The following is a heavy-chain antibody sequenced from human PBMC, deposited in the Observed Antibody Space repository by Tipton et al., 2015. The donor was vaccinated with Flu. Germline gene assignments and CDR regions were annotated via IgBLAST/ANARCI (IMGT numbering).Heavy chain of an antibody. CDR2: IIPIFGST. D-gene: IGHD3-3*01. CDR1: GGTFSSA. J-gene: IGHJ3*02. Sequence: QSGPEVKKPGSSVKVSCKASGGTFSSAVSWVRQGPGQGLEWVGGIIPIFGSTNYAQKFQGRVTISADTSTAYMELSSLNSEDTAVYYCARQRTYYDFSTGDAFDIWGQGTMVTVSS. V-gene: IGHV1-69*01. CDR3: ARQRTYYDFSTGDAFDI.